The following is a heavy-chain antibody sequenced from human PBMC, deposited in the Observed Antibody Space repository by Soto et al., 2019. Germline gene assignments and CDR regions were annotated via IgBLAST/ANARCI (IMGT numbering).Heavy chain of an antibody. CDR3: ASLIKIGAGDY. Sequence: QLQLQESGPGLVKPSETLSLTCTVSGGSISSSSYYWGWIRQPPGKGLEWIGSIYYSGSTYYNPSLKSRVTISVDTSKNQFSLKLSSVTAADTAVYYCASLIKIGAGDYWGQGTLVTVSS. V-gene: IGHV4-39*01. CDR2: IYYSGST. CDR1: GGSISSSSYY. D-gene: IGHD1-26*01. J-gene: IGHJ4*02.